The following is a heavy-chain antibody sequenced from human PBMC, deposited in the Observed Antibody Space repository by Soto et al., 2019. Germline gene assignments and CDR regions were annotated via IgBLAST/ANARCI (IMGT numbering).Heavy chain of an antibody. D-gene: IGHD2-2*03. V-gene: IGHV3-23*01. CDR1: GFTFSSYA. Sequence: VGSLRLSCAASGFTFSSYAMSWVRQAPGKGLEWVSAISGSGGSTYYADSVKGRFTISRDNSKNTLYLQMNSLRAEDTAVYYCAKDGYCSSTSCYLNWFDPWGQGTLVTVSS. J-gene: IGHJ5*02. CDR2: ISGSGGST. CDR3: AKDGYCSSTSCYLNWFDP.